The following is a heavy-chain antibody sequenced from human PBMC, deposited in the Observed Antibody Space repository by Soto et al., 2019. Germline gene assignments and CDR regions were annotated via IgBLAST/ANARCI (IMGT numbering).Heavy chain of an antibody. CDR1: GYTFTTYD. V-gene: IGHV1-8*01. CDR2: MNPDTGNT. J-gene: IGHJ4*02. CDR3: ARDGGRHSGGIDY. D-gene: IGHD1-26*01. Sequence: QVQLVQSGAEVEKPGASVKVSCKASGYTFTTYDFNWVRQAPGHGLEWMGWMNPDTGNTGYAQKFQGRVTMTRDTSISTAFMALSGLTAEDTAVYYCARDGGRHSGGIDYWGQGTLVTVSS.